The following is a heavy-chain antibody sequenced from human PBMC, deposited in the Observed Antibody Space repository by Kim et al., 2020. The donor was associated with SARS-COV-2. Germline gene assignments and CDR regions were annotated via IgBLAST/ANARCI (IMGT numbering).Heavy chain of an antibody. Sequence: SVKVSCKASGGTFSSFTISWVRQAPGQGLEWMGRIMPMLDIANYPQKNEGRVSITADKSTNTAYLELTSLRFEDTAVYFCAKKGQCSSSSCLDSWGQGTLVLVSS. D-gene: IGHD2-2*01. CDR1: GGTFSSFT. V-gene: IGHV1-69*02. CDR3: AKKGQCSSSSCLDS. J-gene: IGHJ4*02. CDR2: IMPMLDIA.